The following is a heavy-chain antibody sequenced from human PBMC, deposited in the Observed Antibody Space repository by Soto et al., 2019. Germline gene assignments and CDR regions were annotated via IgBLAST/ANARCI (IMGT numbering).Heavy chain of an antibody. Sequence: ASVKVSCKASGCTFSSYTISWVRQAPGQGLEWMGRIIPILGIANYAQKFQGRVTITADKSTSTAYMELSSLRSEDTAVYYCASRKHYDSSGSLDYWGQGTLVTVSS. V-gene: IGHV1-69*02. CDR2: IIPILGIA. CDR3: ASRKHYDSSGSLDY. D-gene: IGHD3-22*01. J-gene: IGHJ4*02. CDR1: GCTFSSYT.